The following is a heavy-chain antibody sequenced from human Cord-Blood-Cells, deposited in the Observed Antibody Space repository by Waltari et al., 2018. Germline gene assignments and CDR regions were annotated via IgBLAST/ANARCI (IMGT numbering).Heavy chain of an antibody. CDR1: GGSISSSSSY. D-gene: IGHD1-7*01. Sequence: QLQLQESGPGLVKPSETLSLTCTCSGGSISSSSSYWGWLRQPPGKGLEWIGSIYYSGSTYYNPSLKSRVTISVDTSKNQFSLKLSSVTAADTAVYYCARLGELELPFDYWGQGTLVTVSS. CDR2: IYYSGST. CDR3: ARLGELELPFDY. J-gene: IGHJ4*02. V-gene: IGHV4-39*01.